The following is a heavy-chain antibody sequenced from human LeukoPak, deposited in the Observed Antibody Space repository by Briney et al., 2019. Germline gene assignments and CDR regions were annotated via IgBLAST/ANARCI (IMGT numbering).Heavy chain of an antibody. V-gene: IGHV4-39*07. CDR3: ARTVRYYDFWSAHATRYNWFDP. Sequence: SETLSLTCTVSGGSISSSSYYWGWIRQPPGKGLEWIGEINHSGSTNYNPSLKSRVTISVDTSKNRFSLKLSSVTAADTAVYYCARTVRYYDFWSAHATRYNWFDPWGQGTLVTVSS. CDR1: GGSISSSSYY. J-gene: IGHJ5*02. D-gene: IGHD3-3*01. CDR2: INHSGST.